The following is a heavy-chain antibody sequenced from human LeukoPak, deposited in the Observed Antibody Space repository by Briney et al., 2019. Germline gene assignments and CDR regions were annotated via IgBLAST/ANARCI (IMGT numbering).Heavy chain of an antibody. Sequence: SETLSLTCAVSGGSISSGGYSWGWIRQPPGKGLEWIGYIYHSGSTYYNPSLKSRVTISVDRSKNQFSLKLSSVTAADTAVYYCARGGYYDILTGYYNAPFSYWGQGTLVTVSS. CDR2: IYHSGST. J-gene: IGHJ4*02. CDR3: ARGGYYDILTGYYNAPFSY. CDR1: GGSISSGGYS. D-gene: IGHD3-9*01. V-gene: IGHV4-30-2*01.